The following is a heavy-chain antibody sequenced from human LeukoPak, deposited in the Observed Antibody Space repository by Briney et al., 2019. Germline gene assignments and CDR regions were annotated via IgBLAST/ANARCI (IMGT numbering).Heavy chain of an antibody. CDR1: GYTFTSYG. Sequence: GASVKVSCKASGYTFTSYGISWVRQAPGQGLEWMGWISAYNSNTNYAQKLQGRVTMTTDTSTSTAYMELRSLRSDDTAVYYCARSYGSGSNYYGMDVWGQGTTVTVSS. CDR2: ISAYNSNT. J-gene: IGHJ6*02. V-gene: IGHV1-18*01. D-gene: IGHD3-10*01. CDR3: ARSYGSGSNYYGMDV.